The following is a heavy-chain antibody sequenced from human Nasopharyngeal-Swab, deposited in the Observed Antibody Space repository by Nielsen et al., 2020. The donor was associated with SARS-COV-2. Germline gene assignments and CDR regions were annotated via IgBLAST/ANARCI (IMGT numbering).Heavy chain of an antibody. J-gene: IGHJ1*01. D-gene: IGHD1-26*01. CDR2: ISAYMGKT. Sequence: ASVKVSCKASGYSFTGYYLHWVRQAPGQGLEWMGWISAYMGKTNYAQKFQDRVTMTTDTPTGTAYMELRNLRSDDTAVYYCARGGWDLSEYFSHWGQGTLVTVSS. V-gene: IGHV1-18*04. CDR1: GYSFTGYY. CDR3: ARGGWDLSEYFSH.